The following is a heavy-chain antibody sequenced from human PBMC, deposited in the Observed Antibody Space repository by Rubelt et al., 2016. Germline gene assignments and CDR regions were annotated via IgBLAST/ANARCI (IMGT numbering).Heavy chain of an antibody. Sequence: QVQLVQSGAEVKKPGASVKVSCKASGYTFTSYGISWVRQAPGQGLEWMGWISAYNGNTNYAQKLQGRVTMTTDTSTSTAYMELSSLRSEDTAVYYCARVIWGSGWSNNWFDPWGQGTLVTVSS. J-gene: IGHJ5*02. D-gene: IGHD6-19*01. V-gene: IGHV1-18*01. CDR1: GYTFTSYG. CDR2: ISAYNGNT. CDR3: ARVIWGSGWSNNWFDP.